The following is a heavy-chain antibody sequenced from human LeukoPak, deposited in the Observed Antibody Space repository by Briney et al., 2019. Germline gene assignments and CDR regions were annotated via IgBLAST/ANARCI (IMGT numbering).Heavy chain of an antibody. CDR3: ARGPDYSNYLNWFDP. Sequence: ASVKVSCKASGGTFISYTISGGRQAPGEGGERGGGIIPILGIANYPQKFQGRVPITADKSTSTAYMELSSLRSEDTAVYYCARGPDYSNYLNWFDPWGQGTLVTVSS. CDR2: IIPILGIA. CDR1: GGTFISYT. D-gene: IGHD4-11*01. J-gene: IGHJ5*02. V-gene: IGHV1-69*10.